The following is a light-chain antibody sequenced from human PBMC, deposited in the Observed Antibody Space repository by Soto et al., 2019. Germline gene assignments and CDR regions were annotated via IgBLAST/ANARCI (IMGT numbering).Light chain of an antibody. CDR3: QQYNNYPRT. CDR2: DAS. CDR1: QSVSSY. Sequence: EIVLTQSPATLSLSPGERATLSCRASQSVSSYLAWYQQKPGQAPRLLIYDASNRATGIPARFSGSGSGTEFTLTISTLQPDDFATYYCQQYNNYPRTFGQGTKVDIK. V-gene: IGKV3-11*01. J-gene: IGKJ1*01.